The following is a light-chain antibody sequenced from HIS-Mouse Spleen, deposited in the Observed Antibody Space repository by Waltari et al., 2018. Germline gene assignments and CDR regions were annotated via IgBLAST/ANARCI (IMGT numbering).Light chain of an antibody. J-gene: IGLJ2*01. V-gene: IGLV3-10*01. CDR1: AFSKKN. CDR2: EDS. CDR3: YSTDSSGNHRV. Sequence: SSKLSHPPPGSVSPGKKATSTPSREAFSKKNAYWYQQKSGQAPVLVIYEDSKRPSGIPERFSGSSSGTMATLTISGAQVEDEADYYCYSTDSSGNHRVFGGGTKLTVL.